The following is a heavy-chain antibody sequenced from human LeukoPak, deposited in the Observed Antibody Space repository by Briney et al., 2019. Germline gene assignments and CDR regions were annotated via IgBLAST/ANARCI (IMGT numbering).Heavy chain of an antibody. Sequence: SETLSLTCTVSGGSISNYYWSWIRQPPGKGLEWIGYLFYSGSTKYNPSLKSRVTISVDTSKKQFSLSLSSVTAADTAMYYCARTVGYSYGERFDYWGQGTLVTVSS. J-gene: IGHJ4*02. CDR1: GGSISNYY. V-gene: IGHV4-59*01. CDR3: ARTVGYSYGERFDY. CDR2: LFYSGST. D-gene: IGHD5-18*01.